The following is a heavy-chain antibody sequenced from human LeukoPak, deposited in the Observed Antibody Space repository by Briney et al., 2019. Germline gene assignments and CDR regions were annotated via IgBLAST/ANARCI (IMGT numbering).Heavy chain of an antibody. CDR3: ARQGRYFDY. Sequence: SETLSLTCTVSGGSVTTYYWTWIRQPPGKGLEWIGYISNSGSTNYSPSLKGRVTMSLDTFKNQFSLKLNSVTAADTAVYYCARQGRYFDYWGQGTLVTVSS. CDR2: ISNSGST. CDR1: GGSVTTYY. J-gene: IGHJ4*02. V-gene: IGHV4-59*08.